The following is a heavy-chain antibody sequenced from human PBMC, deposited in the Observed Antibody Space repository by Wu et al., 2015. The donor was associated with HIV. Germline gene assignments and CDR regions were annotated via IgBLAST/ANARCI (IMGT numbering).Heavy chain of an antibody. CDR3: ATRAEDCSGGSCYFGDPRDNWFDP. CDR1: GGTFSTYA. V-gene: IGHV1-69*05. Sequence: QVQLLQSGAEVKKPGSSVKVSCKASGGTFSTYAISWVRQAPGQGLEWMGGIIPIFGTANYAQKFQGRVTITTDESTSTAYMELSSLRSEDTAVYYCATRAEDCSGGSCYFGDPRDNWFDPWGQGTLVTVSS. D-gene: IGHD2-15*01. CDR2: IIPIFGTA. J-gene: IGHJ5*02.